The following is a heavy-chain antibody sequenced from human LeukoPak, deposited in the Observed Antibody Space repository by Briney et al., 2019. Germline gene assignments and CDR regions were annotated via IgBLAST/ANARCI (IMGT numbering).Heavy chain of an antibody. D-gene: IGHD6-19*01. CDR2: IYYSGST. J-gene: IGHJ1*01. V-gene: IGHV4-59*01. CDR1: GGSISSYY. CDR3: ASVAVAARAEYFQH. Sequence: SETLSLTCTVSGGSISSYYWSWIRQPPGKGLEWIGYIYYSGSTNYNPSLKGRVTISVDTSKNQFSLKLSSVTAADTAVYYCASVAVAARAEYFQHWGQAPWSPSPQ.